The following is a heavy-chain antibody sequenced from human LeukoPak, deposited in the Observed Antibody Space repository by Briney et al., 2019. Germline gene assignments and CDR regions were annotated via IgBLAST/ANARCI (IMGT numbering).Heavy chain of an antibody. Sequence: PGGSLRLSCAASGFTFSDYAMHWVRHVPAKGLEWVGGSSWNSGTIAYGESVKGRATISRDNARNSLYLEVNSLRVEDTALYYCAKDLAVGTSPRVYAFDVWGQGSLVTVSS. D-gene: IGHD1/OR15-1a*01. V-gene: IGHV3-9*01. J-gene: IGHJ3*01. CDR1: GFTFSDYA. CDR2: SSWNSGTI. CDR3: AKDLAVGTSPRVYAFDV.